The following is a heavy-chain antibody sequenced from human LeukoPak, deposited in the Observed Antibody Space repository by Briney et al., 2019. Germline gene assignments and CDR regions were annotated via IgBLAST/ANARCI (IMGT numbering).Heavy chain of an antibody. Sequence: GGSLRLSCVVSGFTFSPYSMNWVRQAPGKGLEWVAYISGRTSTIYYADSVYGRFTISRDNAKNSLYLQMNSLRAEDTAVYYCARDLGVVGAIVGATTGYWGQGTLVTVSS. V-gene: IGHV3-48*04. D-gene: IGHD1-26*01. J-gene: IGHJ4*02. CDR3: ARDLGVVGAIVGATTGY. CDR2: ISGRTSTI. CDR1: GFTFSPYS.